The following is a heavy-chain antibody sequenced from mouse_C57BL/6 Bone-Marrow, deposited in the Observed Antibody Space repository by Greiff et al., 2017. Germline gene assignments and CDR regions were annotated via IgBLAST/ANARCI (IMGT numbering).Heavy chain of an antibody. D-gene: IGHD2-1*01. CDR2: IDPSDSYT. V-gene: IGHV1-69*01. CDR3: ARDGNYVRFFAY. Sequence: QVQLQQPGAELVMPGASVKLSCKASGYTFTSYWMHWVKQRPGQGLEWIGAIDPSDSYTTYNQKFKGKSTFTVDKSSSTAYMQLSSLTSEDSAVYYCARDGNYVRFFAYWGQGTLVTVAA. CDR1: GYTFTSYW. J-gene: IGHJ3*01.